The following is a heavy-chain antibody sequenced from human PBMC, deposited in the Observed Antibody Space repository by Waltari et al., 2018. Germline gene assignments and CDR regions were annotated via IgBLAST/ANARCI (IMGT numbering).Heavy chain of an antibody. J-gene: IGHJ4*02. D-gene: IGHD4-17*01. Sequence: QVQLVQSGAEVKKPGSSVKVSCKASGGTFSSYTISWVRKAPGQGLEWMGRIIPILGIANYAQKFQGRVTITADKSTSTAYMELSSLRSEDTAVYYCARDLSADGDYEDYWGQGTLVTVSS. CDR2: IIPILGIA. CDR3: ARDLSADGDYEDY. V-gene: IGHV1-69*08. CDR1: GGTFSSYT.